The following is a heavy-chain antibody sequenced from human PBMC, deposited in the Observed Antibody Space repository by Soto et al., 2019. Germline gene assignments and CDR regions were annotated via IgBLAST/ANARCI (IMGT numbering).Heavy chain of an antibody. V-gene: IGHV4-34*01. Sequence: SETLSLTCAVYGGSFSGYYWSWIRQPPGKGLEWIGGINHSGSTNYNPSLKSRVTISVDTSKNQFSLKLSSVTAADTAVYYCGRLEGLATISYYFDYWGQGALVTVSS. D-gene: IGHD3-9*01. CDR1: GGSFSGYY. CDR2: INHSGST. J-gene: IGHJ4*02. CDR3: GRLEGLATISYYFDY.